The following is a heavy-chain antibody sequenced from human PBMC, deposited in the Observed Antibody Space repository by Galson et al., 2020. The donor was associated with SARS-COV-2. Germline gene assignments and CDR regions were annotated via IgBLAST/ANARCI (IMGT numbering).Heavy chain of an antibody. J-gene: IGHJ4*02. V-gene: IGHV3-66*01. CDR1: GFTITNNY. Sequence: TGGSLRLSCAASGFTITNNYMNWVRQAPGKGLEWVSVIYGTGSTYYAASVQSRFTISRDNSKNMLYLEMNSLRAEDTAVYYCARGGLPNSWGQGTLGTVSS. CDR3: ARGGLPNS. CDR2: IYGTGST.